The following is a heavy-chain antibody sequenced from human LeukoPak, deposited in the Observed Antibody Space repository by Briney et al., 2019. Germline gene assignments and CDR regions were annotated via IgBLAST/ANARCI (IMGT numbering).Heavy chain of an antibody. CDR2: VYYSGLT. CDR1: GGSISSYF. CDR3: ARVAYGSGSRLIDC. J-gene: IGHJ4*02. Sequence: PSETLSLTCTVSGGSISSYFWGWIRQPPRRGPEWPASVYYSGLTYYNSSLKSRVSISVDTSKNQFSLKLTSVTAADTAVYYCARVAYGSGSRLIDCWGQGTLVTISS. D-gene: IGHD3-10*01. V-gene: IGHV4-39*07.